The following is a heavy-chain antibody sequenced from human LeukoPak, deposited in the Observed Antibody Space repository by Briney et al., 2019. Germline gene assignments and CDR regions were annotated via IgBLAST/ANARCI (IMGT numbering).Heavy chain of an antibody. Sequence: PGGSLKLSCAASGFTFSGSAMHWVRQASGKGLAWVGRIRTKANSDATAYGASVKGRFTISRDDSKNTAYLQMNSLKTEDTAVYYYTRQGSIRGVIIYGMDVWGQGTTVTVSS. D-gene: IGHD3-10*01. CDR2: IRTKANSDAT. CDR3: TRQGSIRGVIIYGMDV. V-gene: IGHV3-73*01. CDR1: GFTFSGSA. J-gene: IGHJ6*02.